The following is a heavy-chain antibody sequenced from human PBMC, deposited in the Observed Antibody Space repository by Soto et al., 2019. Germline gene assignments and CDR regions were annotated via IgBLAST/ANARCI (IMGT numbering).Heavy chain of an antibody. CDR2: ISGSGGST. CDR3: AKEPKRYCSSTSCYPPGY. D-gene: IGHD2-2*01. CDR1: GYAFSSYA. Sequence: GGSLRLSCAASGYAFSSYAMSWVRQAPGKGLEWVSAISGSGGSTYYADSVKGRFTISRDNSKNTLYLQMNSLRAEDTAVYYCAKEPKRYCSSTSCYPPGYWGQGTLVTVSS. V-gene: IGHV3-23*01. J-gene: IGHJ4*02.